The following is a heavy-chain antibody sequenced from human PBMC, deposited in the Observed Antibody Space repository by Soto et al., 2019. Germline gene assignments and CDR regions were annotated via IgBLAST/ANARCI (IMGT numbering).Heavy chain of an antibody. CDR2: IIPIFGTA. CDR3: ATGENSSSDLPFDY. CDR1: GGTFSSYA. J-gene: IGHJ4*02. V-gene: IGHV1-69*01. Sequence: QVQLVQSGAEVKKPGSSVKVSCKASGGTFSSYAISWVRQAPGQGLEWMGGIIPIFGTANYAQKFQGRVTITADESTSTAYMELSSLRSDDSAVYYCATGENSSSDLPFDYWGQGTLVTVSS. D-gene: IGHD6-6*01.